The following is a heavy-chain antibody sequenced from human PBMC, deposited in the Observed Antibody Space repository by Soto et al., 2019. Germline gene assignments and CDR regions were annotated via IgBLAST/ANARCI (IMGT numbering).Heavy chain of an antibody. CDR3: ARYRITGTTGYSDY. V-gene: IGHV3-30-3*01. Sequence: GGSLRLSCAASGFTFSSYAMHWVRQAPGKGLEWVAVISYDGSNKYYADSVKGRFTISRDNSKNTLYLQMNSLRAEDTAVYYCARYRITGTTGYSDYWGQGTLVTVSS. J-gene: IGHJ4*02. D-gene: IGHD1-7*01. CDR1: GFTFSSYA. CDR2: ISYDGSNK.